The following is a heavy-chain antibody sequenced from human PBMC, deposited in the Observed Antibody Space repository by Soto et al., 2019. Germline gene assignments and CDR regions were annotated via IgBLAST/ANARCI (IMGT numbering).Heavy chain of an antibody. CDR1: GFTFSSYA. CDR3: AKDTITTDGLDV. Sequence: EVQLLESGGGLVQPGGSLRLSCAASGFTFSSYAMNWVRQAPGKGLEWVSAISGSGGRTYYADSVKGRFTISRDNSKNTLYLQMNSLRAEDTAVYYCAKDTITTDGLDVWGQGTTVTVSS. CDR2: ISGSGGRT. V-gene: IGHV3-23*01. D-gene: IGHD1-1*01. J-gene: IGHJ6*02.